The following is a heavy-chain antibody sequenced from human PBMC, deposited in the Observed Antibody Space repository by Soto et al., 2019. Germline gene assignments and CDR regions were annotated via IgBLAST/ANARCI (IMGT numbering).Heavy chain of an antibody. CDR1: GFIFSDYY. CDR3: TRVDFHGSGANGY. Sequence: GGSLRLSCAASGFIFSDYYIDWVRQAPGKGLEWVGRSKNKANNNTSEYAASVKGRFIISRDESKNSLYLQMNSLKTEDTAVYYCTRVDFHGSGANGYWGPGILVTVSS. D-gene: IGHD3-10*01. V-gene: IGHV3-72*01. J-gene: IGHJ4*02. CDR2: SKNKANNNTS.